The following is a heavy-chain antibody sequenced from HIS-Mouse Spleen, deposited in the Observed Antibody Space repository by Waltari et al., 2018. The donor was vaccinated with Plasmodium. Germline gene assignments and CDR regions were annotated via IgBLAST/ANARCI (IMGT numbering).Heavy chain of an antibody. CDR3: ASSWYWYFDL. Sequence: EVQLVESGGGLVQPGGSLRLSCAASGFTFSSYWMSWVRQAPGKGLESVAKIKQDGSEKYYVDSVKGRVTISRDNAKNSLYLQMNSLRAEDTAVYYCASSWYWYFDLWGRGTLVTVSS. CDR2: IKQDGSEK. V-gene: IGHV3-7*01. D-gene: IGHD6-13*01. J-gene: IGHJ2*01. CDR1: GFTFSSYW.